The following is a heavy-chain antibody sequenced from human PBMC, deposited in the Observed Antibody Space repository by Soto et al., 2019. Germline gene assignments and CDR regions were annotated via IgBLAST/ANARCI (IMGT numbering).Heavy chain of an antibody. D-gene: IGHD2-15*01. V-gene: IGHV3-23*01. Sequence: EVQLLESGGGLVQPGGSLRLSCAASGFTFSSYAMSWVRQAPGKGLEWVSGISGSGGSAYYANSVKGRFTISRDNSKNTLYLQMNSLRAEDTAVYYCAKSKGLYCSAGRCYPGSFDYWGQGTLVTVSS. CDR3: AKSKGLYCSAGRCYPGSFDY. CDR1: GFTFSSYA. CDR2: ISGSGGSA. J-gene: IGHJ4*02.